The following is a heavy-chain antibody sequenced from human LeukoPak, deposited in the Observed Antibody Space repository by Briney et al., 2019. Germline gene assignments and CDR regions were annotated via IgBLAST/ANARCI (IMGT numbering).Heavy chain of an antibody. CDR1: GFTFSSYA. CDR3: ARWGITAALDR. D-gene: IGHD2-2*01. Sequence: QPGRSLRLSCAASGFTFSSYAMSWVRQAPGKGPEWVSTISIDGGRTYYADSVKGRFTVSRDTSKNTLYLQMNSLRAEDTAVYYCARWGITAALDRWGQGTLVSVSS. J-gene: IGHJ5*02. V-gene: IGHV3-23*01. CDR2: ISIDGGRT.